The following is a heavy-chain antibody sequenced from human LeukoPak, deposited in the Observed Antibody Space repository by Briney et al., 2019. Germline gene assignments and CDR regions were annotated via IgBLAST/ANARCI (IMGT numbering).Heavy chain of an antibody. V-gene: IGHV3-21*01. J-gene: IGHJ6*02. CDR2: ISSSSSYI. CDR3: ARKTAALYGMDV. Sequence: MXWVRXXPGKGLEXVSSISSSSSYIYYADSVKGRFTISRDNAKNSLYLQMNSLRAEDTAVYYCARKTAALYGMDVWGQGTTVTVSS. D-gene: IGHD6-13*01.